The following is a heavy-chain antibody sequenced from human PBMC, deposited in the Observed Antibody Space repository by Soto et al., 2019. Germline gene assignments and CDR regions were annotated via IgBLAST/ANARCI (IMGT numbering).Heavy chain of an antibody. D-gene: IGHD1-26*01. V-gene: IGHV4-39*01. CDR2: IYYSGNT. CDR1: GGSISSSTYY. Sequence: QLQLQESGPGLVKPSKTLSLTCTVSGGSISSSTYYWGWIHQPPGKGLEWIGNIYYSGNTYYNPSRKRRVPISVDPSKTQLSLEVRSVTASDTAIYYCAGGSRPPRGFFQHWGQGTLVTGSS. CDR3: AGGSRPPRGFFQH. J-gene: IGHJ1*01.